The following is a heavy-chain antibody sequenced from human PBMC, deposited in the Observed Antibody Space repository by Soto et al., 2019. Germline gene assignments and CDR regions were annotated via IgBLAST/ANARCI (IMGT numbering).Heavy chain of an antibody. D-gene: IGHD2-2*01. CDR2: ISYDGSNK. CDR3: ARAIALPAAIDY. V-gene: IGHV3-30-3*01. CDR1: GFTFSSYA. J-gene: IGHJ4*02. Sequence: GGSLRLSCAASGFTFSSYAMHWVRQAPGKGLEWVAVISYDGSNKYYADSVKGRFTISRDNSKNTLYLQMNSLRAEDTAVYYCARAIALPAAIDYWGQGTLVTVSS.